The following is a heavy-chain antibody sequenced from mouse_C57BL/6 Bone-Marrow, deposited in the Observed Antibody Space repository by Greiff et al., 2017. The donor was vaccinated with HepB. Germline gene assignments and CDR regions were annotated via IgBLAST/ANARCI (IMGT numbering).Heavy chain of an antibody. Sequence: EVKLVESGGGLVKPGGSLKLSCAASGFTFSSHTMSWVRQTPEKRLEWVATISGGGGNTYYPDSVKGRFTISRDNAKNTLYLQMSSLRSEDTALYYCARRGYFDYWGQGTTLTVSS. V-gene: IGHV5-9*01. CDR3: ARRGYFDY. CDR1: GFTFSSHT. CDR2: ISGGGGNT. J-gene: IGHJ2*01.